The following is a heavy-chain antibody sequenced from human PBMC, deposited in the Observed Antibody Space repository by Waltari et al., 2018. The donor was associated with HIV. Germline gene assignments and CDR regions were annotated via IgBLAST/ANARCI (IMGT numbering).Heavy chain of an antibody. CDR1: GFSFSSYS. CDR2: ISGPSDYI. CDR3: ARDLSYYYGMDV. V-gene: IGHV3-21*01. J-gene: IGHJ6*02. Sequence: EVRLVESGGGLVKPGGSLRLSCVVSGFSFSSYSMKWVRQAPGKGLEWVSSISGPSDYIYYGDSVKGRFTVSRDNAKNSLYLQMNSLRAEDSAIYYCARDLSYYYGMDVWGPGTTVIVSS.